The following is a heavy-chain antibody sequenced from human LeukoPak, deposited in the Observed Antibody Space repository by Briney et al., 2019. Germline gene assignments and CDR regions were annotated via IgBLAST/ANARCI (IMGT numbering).Heavy chain of an antibody. CDR1: GFTVSDNS. Sequence: SGGSLRLSCAASGFTVSDNSVNWVRQAPGKGLEWISVIYSDGGPLYADSMKTRFTISRDSSTNTLYLQMSSLRAEDTAVYYCVKDGSGSYYTYYFDYWGQGTLVTVSS. D-gene: IGHD3-10*01. CDR3: VKDGSGSYYTYYFDY. J-gene: IGHJ4*02. CDR2: IYSDGGP. V-gene: IGHV3-66*01.